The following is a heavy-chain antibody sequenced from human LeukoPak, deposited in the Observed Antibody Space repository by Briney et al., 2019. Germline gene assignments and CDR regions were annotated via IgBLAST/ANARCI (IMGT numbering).Heavy chain of an antibody. CDR1: GFTFSNDG. V-gene: IGHV3-23*01. J-gene: IGHJ4*02. D-gene: IGHD6-25*01. CDR2: ISGSGGST. CDR3: AKDPSRGYYYFDY. Sequence: GGSLRLSCAASGFTFSNDGMSWVRQAPGKGLEWVSGISGSGGSTYYADSVKGRFTISRDNSKDSLYLQMNSLRTEDTALYYCAKDPSRGYYYFDYWGQGTLVTVSS.